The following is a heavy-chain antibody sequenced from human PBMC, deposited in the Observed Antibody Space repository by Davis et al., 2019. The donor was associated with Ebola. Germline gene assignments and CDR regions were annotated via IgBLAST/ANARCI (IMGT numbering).Heavy chain of an antibody. D-gene: IGHD3-22*01. V-gene: IGHV5-51*01. CDR2: IYPGDSDT. Sequence: GESLKISCKGSGYSFTSYWIGWVRQMPGKGLEWMGIIYPGDSDTRYSPSFQGQVTISADKSISTAYLQWSSLKASDTAMYYCAGLMRYYDSSGYHPHYYYGMDVWGQGTTVTVSS. J-gene: IGHJ6*02. CDR1: GYSFTSYW. CDR3: AGLMRYYDSSGYHPHYYYGMDV.